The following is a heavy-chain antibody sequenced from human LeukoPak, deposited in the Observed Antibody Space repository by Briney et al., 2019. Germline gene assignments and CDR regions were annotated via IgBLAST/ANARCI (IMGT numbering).Heavy chain of an antibody. D-gene: IGHD1-26*01. Sequence: ASVKVSCKTSGYTFTGYYMHWVRQAPGQGLEWMGWMRWNNPSSGGTNYAQRFQGRVTMTRDTSISTAYMELYRLTSDNTAVYYSARSGYYYGLDVWGQGTTVTVSS. CDR2: MRWNNPSSGGT. CDR1: GYTFTGYY. J-gene: IGHJ6*02. CDR3: ARSGYYYGLDV. V-gene: IGHV1-2*02.